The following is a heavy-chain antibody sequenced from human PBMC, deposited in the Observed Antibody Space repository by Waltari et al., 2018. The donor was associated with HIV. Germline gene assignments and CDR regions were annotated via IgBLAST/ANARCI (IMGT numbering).Heavy chain of an antibody. J-gene: IGHJ6*02. Sequence: EVQLVGSGGGSLQAGGSLRLSCAASGFALRSYYMFWVRQAPGKGLVGVSRISSGGSTTSYADSVKGRFTVSRDNTRNTLYLKRNSLRAEDTAVYYCARYRPEVHYYNGMDVWGQGTTVTVSS. D-gene: IGHD3-16*02. CDR2: ISSGGSTT. CDR1: GFALRSYY. CDR3: ARYRPEVHYYNGMDV. V-gene: IGHV3-74*01.